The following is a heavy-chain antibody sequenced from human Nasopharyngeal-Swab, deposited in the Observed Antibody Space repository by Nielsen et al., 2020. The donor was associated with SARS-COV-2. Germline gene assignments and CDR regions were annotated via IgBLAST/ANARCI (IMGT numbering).Heavy chain of an antibody. CDR3: ARDQHGDDSRNYYYGMDV. CDR1: GFTFSDYY. V-gene: IGHV3-11*01. J-gene: IGHJ6*02. D-gene: IGHD4-23*01. Sequence: GESLEISCAASGFTFSDYYMSWIRQAPGKGLEWVSYISSSGSTIYYADSVKGRFTISRDNAKKSLYLQMNSLRAEDTAVYYCARDQHGDDSRNYYYGMDVWGQGTTVSVSS. CDR2: ISSSGSTI.